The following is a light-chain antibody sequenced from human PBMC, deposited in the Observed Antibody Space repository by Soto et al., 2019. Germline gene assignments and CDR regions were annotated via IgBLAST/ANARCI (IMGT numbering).Light chain of an antibody. CDR1: SGSIASNY. CDR2: EDN. CDR3: QSYDSSGVV. Sequence: NFMLTQPHSVSESPGKTVTISCTRSSGSIASNYVQWYQQRPGSAPTTVIYEDNQRPSGVPDRFSGSIDSSSNSASLTISGLKTEDEADYYWQSYDSSGVVFGGGTKLTVL. V-gene: IGLV6-57*04. J-gene: IGLJ2*01.